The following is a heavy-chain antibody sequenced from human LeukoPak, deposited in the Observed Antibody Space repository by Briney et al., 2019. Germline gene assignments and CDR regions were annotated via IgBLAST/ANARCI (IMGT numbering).Heavy chain of an antibody. D-gene: IGHD6-19*01. CDR2: IYHSGST. Sequence: SETLSLTCAVYGGSFSGYYWSWIRQPPGKGLEWIGYIYHSGSTHYNPSLKSRVTISVDRSKKQFSLKMSSVTAADTAVYYCARAGYSSGWYAFDIWGQGTMVTVSS. CDR1: GGSFSGYY. CDR3: ARAGYSSGWYAFDI. V-gene: IGHV4-34*01. J-gene: IGHJ3*02.